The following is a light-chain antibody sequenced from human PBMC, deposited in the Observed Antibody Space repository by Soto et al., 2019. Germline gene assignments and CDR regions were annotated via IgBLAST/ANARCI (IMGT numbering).Light chain of an antibody. CDR3: QHYTNWPLT. CDR1: HDVSSR. J-gene: IGKJ4*01. CDR2: DAS. V-gene: IGKV3-15*01. Sequence: EIVXTQSPXTLXXXPGERATLSCRASHDVSSRLAWYQQKPGQAPRLLIYDASTRATGLPARFSXXXXXXXXXXTISSLQSEDFAVYYCQHYTNWPLTFGGGTKVEIK.